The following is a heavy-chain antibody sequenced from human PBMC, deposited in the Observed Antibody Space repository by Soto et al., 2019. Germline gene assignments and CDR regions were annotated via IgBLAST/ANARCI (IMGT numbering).Heavy chain of an antibody. J-gene: IGHJ5*02. V-gene: IGHV1-18*01. Sequence: ASVKVSCKASGYTFTSYGISWVRQAPGQGLEWMGWISAYNGNTNYAQKLQGRVNMTTDTSTSTAYMELRSLRSDDTAVYYCARDYLYCSGGSCYRVARFDPWGQGTLVTVSS. CDR2: ISAYNGNT. D-gene: IGHD2-15*01. CDR1: GYTFTSYG. CDR3: ARDYLYCSGGSCYRVARFDP.